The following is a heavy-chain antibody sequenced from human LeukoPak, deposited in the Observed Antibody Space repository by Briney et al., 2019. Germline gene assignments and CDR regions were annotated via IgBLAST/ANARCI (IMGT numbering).Heavy chain of an antibody. V-gene: IGHV4-34*01. Sequence: PSETLSLTCAVYGGSFSGYYWSWIRQPPGKGLEWIGEINHSGSTNYNPSLKSRVTMSVDTSKNQFSLKLSSVTAADTAVYYCASSYGDYRYDAFDIWGQGTMVTVSS. CDR3: ASSYGDYRYDAFDI. D-gene: IGHD4-17*01. CDR2: INHSGST. CDR1: GGSFSGYY. J-gene: IGHJ3*02.